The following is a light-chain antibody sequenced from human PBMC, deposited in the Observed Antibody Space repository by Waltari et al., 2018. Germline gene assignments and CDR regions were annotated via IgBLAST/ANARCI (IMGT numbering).Light chain of an antibody. Sequence: DIQMTQSPSSLSASVGDRVTITCRASQSINSYLNLYQHKPGKAPKLLIYAASSLQSEVPSNFSGSGSGTDFTLTISSLQPEDSATYYCQQTYGTSVTFGGGTKVEIK. CDR1: QSINSY. V-gene: IGKV1-39*01. CDR2: AAS. CDR3: QQTYGTSVT. J-gene: IGKJ4*01.